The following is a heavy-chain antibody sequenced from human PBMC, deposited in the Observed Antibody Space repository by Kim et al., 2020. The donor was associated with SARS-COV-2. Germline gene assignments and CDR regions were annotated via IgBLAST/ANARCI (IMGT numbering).Heavy chain of an antibody. D-gene: IGHD1-26*01. CDR2: IYYSGST. Sequence: SETLSLTCTVSGDSISSGAYYWSWIRQHPGKDLEWIGYIYYSGSTYYNPSLKSRVTISIDTSKNQFSLNLNSVTAADTAVYYCARGARVSYQKEIPSKFDYWGQGTLVTVSS. CDR1: GDSISSGAYY. V-gene: IGHV4-31*03. CDR3: ARGARVSYQKEIPSKFDY. J-gene: IGHJ4*02.